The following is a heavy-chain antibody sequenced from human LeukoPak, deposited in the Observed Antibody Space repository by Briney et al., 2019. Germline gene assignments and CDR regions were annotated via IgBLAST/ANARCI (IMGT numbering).Heavy chain of an antibody. CDR1: GFTFDDYA. D-gene: IGHD4-17*01. CDR2: ISWNSGSI. CDR3: AKGSHYGDYGTLDY. V-gene: IGHV3-9*01. Sequence: GRSLRLSCAASGFTFDDYAMHWVRQAPGKGLEWVSGISWNSGSIGYADSVKGRFTISRDNAKNSLYLQMNSPRAEDTALYYCAKGSHYGDYGTLDYWGQGTLVTVSS. J-gene: IGHJ4*02.